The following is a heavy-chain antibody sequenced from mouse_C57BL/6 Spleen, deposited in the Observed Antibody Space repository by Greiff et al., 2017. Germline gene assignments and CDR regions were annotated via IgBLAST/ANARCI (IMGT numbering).Heavy chain of an antibody. V-gene: IGHV1-69*01. CDR2: IDPTSGYT. Sequence: VQLQQSGAELVMPGASVKLSCKASGYTFTSYWMHWVKQRPGQGLEWIGEIDPTSGYTNYNEKFKGKATLTVDKSSSTAYMQLSSLTSEDSAVYYCARRRLYVNYDVDFDVWGTGTTVTV. CDR3: ARRRLYVNYDVDFDV. J-gene: IGHJ1*03. D-gene: IGHD2-1*01. CDR1: GYTFTSYW.